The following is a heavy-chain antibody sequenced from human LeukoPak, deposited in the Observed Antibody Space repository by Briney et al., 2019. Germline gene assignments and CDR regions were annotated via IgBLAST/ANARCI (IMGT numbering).Heavy chain of an antibody. J-gene: IGHJ4*02. CDR1: GFTFDDYA. V-gene: IGHV3-43D*03. CDR2: ISWDGDST. D-gene: IGHD3-22*01. Sequence: GGSLTLSCSASGFTFDDYAMHWVRQAPGQGLECVSLISWDGDSTYYADSVKGRFTISRDNNKNSLYLQMNSLRTEDTALYYCATDPYDSSGIFDYWGQGTLVTVSS. CDR3: ATDPYDSSGIFDY.